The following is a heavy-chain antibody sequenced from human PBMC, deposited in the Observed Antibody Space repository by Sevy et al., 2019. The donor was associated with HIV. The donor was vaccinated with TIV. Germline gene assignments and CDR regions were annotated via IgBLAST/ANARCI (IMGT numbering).Heavy chain of an antibody. CDR1: GFTFSSYS. CDR2: ISSSSSYI. J-gene: IGHJ4*02. Sequence: GGSLRLSCAASGFTFSSYSMNWVRQAPGKGLEWVSSISSSSSYIYYAHSVKGRFTISRDNAKNSLYLQMNSLRAEDTAVYYCARDRLYYGSGLGPYYFDYWGQGTLVTVSS. V-gene: IGHV3-21*01. D-gene: IGHD3-10*01. CDR3: ARDRLYYGSGLGPYYFDY.